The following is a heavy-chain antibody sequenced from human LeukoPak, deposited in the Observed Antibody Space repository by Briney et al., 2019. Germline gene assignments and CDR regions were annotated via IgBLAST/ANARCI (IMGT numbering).Heavy chain of an antibody. J-gene: IGHJ5*02. CDR2: IYYSGST. D-gene: IGHD6-6*01. CDR1: GGSTSSYY. V-gene: IGHV4-59*08. CDR3: ARRLVGAARYNWFDP. Sequence: PSETLSLTCTVSGGSTSSYYWSWIRQPPGKGLEWIGYIYYSGSTNYNPSLKSRVTISVDTSKNQFSLKLSSVTAADTAVYYCARRLVGAARYNWFDPWGQGTLVTVSS.